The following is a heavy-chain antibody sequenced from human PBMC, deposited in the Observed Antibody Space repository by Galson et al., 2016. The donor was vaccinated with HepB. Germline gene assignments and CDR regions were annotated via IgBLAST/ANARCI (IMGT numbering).Heavy chain of an antibody. CDR2: ISAYNGEI. CDR1: GYRFSDYG. CDR3: ARGPSVPLSGDY. Sequence: SVKVSCKASGYRFSDYGIIWVRQAPGQGLQWMAWISAYNGEIYYAQNSRDRVTVTTDTSTSTAYMALRGLISDDTAMYYCARGPSVPLSGDYWGQGTLVTVSS. V-gene: IGHV1-18*01. D-gene: IGHD2-2*01. J-gene: IGHJ4*02.